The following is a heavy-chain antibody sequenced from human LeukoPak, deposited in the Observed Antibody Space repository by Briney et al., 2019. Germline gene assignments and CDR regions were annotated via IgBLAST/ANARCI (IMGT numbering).Heavy chain of an antibody. CDR3: ARHVRSGYYHGVFDY. CDR1: GGSISSYY. D-gene: IGHD3-22*01. V-gene: IGHV4-59*08. Sequence: KPSEALSLTCTVSGGSISSYYRSRIRQPPGKGLEWIGYIYYSGSTDYNPSLKSRVTISVDTSKNQFSLKLSSVTAADTAVYYCARHVRSGYYHGVFDYWGQGTLVTVSS. CDR2: IYYSGST. J-gene: IGHJ4*02.